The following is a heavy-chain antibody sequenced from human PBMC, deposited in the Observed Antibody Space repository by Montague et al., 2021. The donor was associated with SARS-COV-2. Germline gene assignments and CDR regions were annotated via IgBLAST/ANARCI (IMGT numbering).Heavy chain of an antibody. CDR2: IYDGGAV. Sequence: SETLSLTCTVSGGSITGYYWSWLRRSPGKGLEWIAYIYDGGAVXXXPSXXXRVTISTDTSKNQLSLKVNSVTAADTAVYYCVRDHPYGGHRGAYDIWGQGTVVTVSS. CDR3: VRDHPYGGHRGAYDI. V-gene: IGHV4-59*01. CDR1: GGSITGYY. D-gene: IGHD4-23*01. J-gene: IGHJ3*02.